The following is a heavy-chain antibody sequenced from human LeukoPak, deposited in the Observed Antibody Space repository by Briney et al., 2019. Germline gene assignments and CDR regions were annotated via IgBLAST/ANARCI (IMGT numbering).Heavy chain of an antibody. J-gene: IGHJ4*02. CDR1: GFTFDDYA. CDR3: ARETSR. D-gene: IGHD2-2*01. CDR2: ISSSSSTI. Sequence: PGRSLXLSCAASGFTFDDYAMHWVRQAPGKGLEWVSYISSSSSTIYYADSVKGRFTISRDNAKNSLYLQMDSLRAEDTAVYYCARETSRWGQGTLVTVSS. V-gene: IGHV3-48*01.